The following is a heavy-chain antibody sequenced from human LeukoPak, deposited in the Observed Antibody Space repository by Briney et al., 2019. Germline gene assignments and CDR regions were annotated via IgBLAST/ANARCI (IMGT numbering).Heavy chain of an antibody. CDR2: IYYSGST. V-gene: IGHV4-30-4*08. D-gene: IGHD1-26*01. CDR1: GGSISSSGYY. CDR3: ASGIVEATTPFDI. Sequence: PSETLSLTCTVSGGSISSSGYYWGWIRQPPGKGLEWIGYIYYSGSTYYNPSLKSRVTISVDTSKNQFSLKLSSVTAADTAVYYCASGIVEATTPFDIWGQGTMVTVSS. J-gene: IGHJ3*02.